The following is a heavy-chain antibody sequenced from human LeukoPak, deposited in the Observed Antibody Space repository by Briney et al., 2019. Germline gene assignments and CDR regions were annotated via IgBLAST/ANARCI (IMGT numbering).Heavy chain of an antibody. D-gene: IGHD1-26*01. V-gene: IGHV4-4*07. Sequence: SESLCLSCTASGGSFSSYYWSWIRQPPGKGLEWIWRIYTSGSTNYNASLKSRVSMSVDTSKNQFSLKLSSVTAADTAVFYCARENSGSYREFDYWGQGTLVTVSS. CDR1: GGSFSSYY. J-gene: IGHJ4*02. CDR2: IYTSGST. CDR3: ARENSGSYREFDY.